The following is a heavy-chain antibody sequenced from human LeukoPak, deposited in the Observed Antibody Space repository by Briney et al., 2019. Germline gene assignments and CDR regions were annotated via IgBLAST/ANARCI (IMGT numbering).Heavy chain of an antibody. D-gene: IGHD5-18*01. V-gene: IGHV3-21*01. CDR2: ISSSSSYI. Sequence: PGGSLRLSCAASGFTFSRYSMNWVRQAPGKGLEGVSSISSSSSYIYYADSVKGRFTISRDNAKISLYLQMNSLRAEDTAVYYCARDSSYGIDYWGQGTLVTVSS. CDR1: GFTFSRYS. CDR3: ARDSSYGIDY. J-gene: IGHJ4*02.